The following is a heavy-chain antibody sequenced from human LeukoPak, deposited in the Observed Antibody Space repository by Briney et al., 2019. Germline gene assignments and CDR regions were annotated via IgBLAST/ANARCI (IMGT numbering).Heavy chain of an antibody. J-gene: IGHJ5*02. V-gene: IGHV2-5*02. D-gene: IGHD3-10*01. CDR1: GFSLSTSGVA. Sequence: SGPTLVNPTQTLTLTFTFSGFSLSTSGVAVGWIRQPPGKALEWLALIYWDDGKRYSPSLKNRLTITKDTSKNQVVLTMTNMDPMDTATYYCAHRGSSWFDPRGQGTLVTVSS. CDR2: IYWDDGK. CDR3: AHRGSSWFDP.